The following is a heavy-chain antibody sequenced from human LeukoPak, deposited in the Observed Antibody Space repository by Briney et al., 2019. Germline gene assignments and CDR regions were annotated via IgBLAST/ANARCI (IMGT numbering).Heavy chain of an antibody. J-gene: IGHJ4*02. CDR1: GGSISSGGYY. V-gene: IGHV4-31*03. CDR3: ARGGSWYGSLVY. D-gene: IGHD6-13*01. Sequence: SETLSLSCTVSGGSISSGGYYWNWIRQHPGKGLEWIGYIYYSGSTYYNPSLKSRVTISIDTSKNQFSLKLSSVTAADTAVYYCARGGSWYGSLVYWGQGALVTVSS. CDR2: IYYSGST.